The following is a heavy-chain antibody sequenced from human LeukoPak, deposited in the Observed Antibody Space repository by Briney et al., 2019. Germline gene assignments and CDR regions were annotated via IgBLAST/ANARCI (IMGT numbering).Heavy chain of an antibody. J-gene: IGHJ4*02. CDR3: ARACSSTSCYPERFDY. CDR2: IYTSGST. Sequence: SETLSLTCTVSGGSISSGSYYWSWIRQPAGKGLEWIGRIYTSGSTNYNPSLKSRVTISVDTSKNQFSLKLSSVTAADTAVYYCARACSSTSCYPERFDYWGQGTLVTVSS. V-gene: IGHV4-61*02. CDR1: GGSISSGSYY. D-gene: IGHD2-2*01.